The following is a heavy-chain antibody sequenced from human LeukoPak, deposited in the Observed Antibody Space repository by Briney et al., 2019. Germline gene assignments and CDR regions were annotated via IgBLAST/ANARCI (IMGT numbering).Heavy chain of an antibody. D-gene: IGHD4-11*01. CDR3: ARDFGRMTPEAFDI. V-gene: IGHV1-18*01. J-gene: IGHJ3*02. CDR2: ISAYNGNT. Sequence: ASVKVSCKASGYTFTSYGISWVRQAPGQGLEWMGWISAYNGNTNYAQKLQGRVTMTTDTSTSTAYMELRSLRSDDTAVYYCARDFGRMTPEAFDIWGQGTMVTVSS. CDR1: GYTFTSYG.